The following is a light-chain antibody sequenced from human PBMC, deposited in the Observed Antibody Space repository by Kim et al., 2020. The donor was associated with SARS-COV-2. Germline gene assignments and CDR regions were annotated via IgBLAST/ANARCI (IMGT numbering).Light chain of an antibody. J-gene: IGKJ2*01. CDR1: PSVSSSY. Sequence: LSPGESATLSCRASPSVSSSYLAWYQQKPGQAPRLLIYGASSRATGIPDRFSGSGSGTDFTLTISRLEPEDFAVYYCQQYGSSPQTFGQGTKLEI. CDR3: QQYGSSPQT. CDR2: GAS. V-gene: IGKV3-20*01.